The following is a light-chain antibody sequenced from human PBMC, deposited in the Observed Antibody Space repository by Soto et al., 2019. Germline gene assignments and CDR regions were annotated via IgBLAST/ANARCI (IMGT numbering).Light chain of an antibody. CDR1: NIGSKS. J-gene: IGLJ2*01. CDR3: QVWDSRSDHVV. V-gene: IGLV3-21*02. CDR2: DDR. Sequence: SYELTQPPSVSVAPGQTARITCGGNNIGSKSVHWYQQKPGQAPVLVVYDDRDRPSGIPERFSGSNSGNTATLTISRVEAGDEADYYCQVWDSRSDHVVFGGGTKLTVL.